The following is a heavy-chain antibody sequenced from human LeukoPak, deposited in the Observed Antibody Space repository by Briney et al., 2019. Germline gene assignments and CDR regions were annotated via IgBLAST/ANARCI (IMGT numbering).Heavy chain of an antibody. J-gene: IGHJ6*02. CDR1: GYTFTSYA. D-gene: IGHD1-26*01. CDR3: AREEGGDYYYYGMDV. CDR2: INAGNGNT. Sequence: ASVKVSCKASGYTFTSYAMHWVRQAPGQRLEWRGWINAGNGNTKYSQKFQGRVTITRDTSASTAYMELSSLRSEDTAVYYCAREEGGDYYYYGMDVWGQGTTVTVSS. V-gene: IGHV1-3*01.